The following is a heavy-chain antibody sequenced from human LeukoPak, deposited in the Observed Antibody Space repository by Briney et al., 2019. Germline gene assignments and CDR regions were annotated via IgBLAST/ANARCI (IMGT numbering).Heavy chain of an antibody. V-gene: IGHV1-2*04. CDR2: INPNSGGA. J-gene: IGHJ4*02. CDR1: GYTFTGYY. CDR3: ATGIAVAGGFDY. Sequence: ASVKVSCTASGYTFTGYYMHWVRQAPGQGLEWMGWINPNSGGANYAQKFQGWVTMTRDTSISTAYMELSRLRSDDTAVYYCATGIAVAGGFDYWGQGTLVTVSS. D-gene: IGHD6-19*01.